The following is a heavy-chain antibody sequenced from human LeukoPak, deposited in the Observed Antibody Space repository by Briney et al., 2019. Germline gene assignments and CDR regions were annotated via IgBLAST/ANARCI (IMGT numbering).Heavy chain of an antibody. CDR3: ATNYYDSSGYYYVDY. Sequence: ASVKVSCKASGYTFTGYYMHWVRQAPGQGLERMGWINPNSGGTNYAQKFQGRVTMTRDTSISTAYMELSRLRSDDTAVYYCATNYYDSSGYYYVDYWGQGTLVTVSS. CDR2: INPNSGGT. D-gene: IGHD3-22*01. J-gene: IGHJ4*02. V-gene: IGHV1-2*02. CDR1: GYTFTGYY.